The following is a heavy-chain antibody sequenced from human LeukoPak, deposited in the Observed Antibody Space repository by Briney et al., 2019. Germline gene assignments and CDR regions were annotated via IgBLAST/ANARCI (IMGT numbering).Heavy chain of an antibody. V-gene: IGHV3-23*01. D-gene: IGHD1-26*01. J-gene: IGHJ4*02. CDR2: IVGSDGGT. CDR3: AKVPGGYYEY. CDR1: GFTFSTYG. Sequence: PGGSLRLSCATSGFTFSTYGMAWVRQAPGKGLEWVSSIVGSDGGTSYTDSVKGRFTISRDNSKNTVYLQRDSLRGDDSAVYYCAKVPGGYYEYWGQGTQVTVSS.